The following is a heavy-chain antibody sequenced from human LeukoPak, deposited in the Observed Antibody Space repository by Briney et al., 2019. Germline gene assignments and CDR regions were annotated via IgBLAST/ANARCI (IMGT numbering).Heavy chain of an antibody. CDR3: AREVDSRKGYYFDY. Sequence: SQTLSLTCAVSGVSISSGGYSWSWIRQPPGKGLEWIGYIYHSGSTYYNPSLKSRVTISVDRSKNQFSLKLSSVTAADTAVYYCAREVDSRKGYYFDYWGQGTLVTVSS. J-gene: IGHJ4*02. V-gene: IGHV4-30-2*01. D-gene: IGHD3-22*01. CDR1: GVSISSGGYS. CDR2: IYHSGST.